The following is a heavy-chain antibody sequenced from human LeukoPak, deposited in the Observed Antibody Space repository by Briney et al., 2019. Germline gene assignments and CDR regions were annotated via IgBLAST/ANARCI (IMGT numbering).Heavy chain of an antibody. Sequence: GSLRLSCAASGFTFSGFWMHWVRQAPGKGLMWVSHINVGGSTTSYADSVKGRFTISRDNAKNTLYLQMNSLRANDTAVYYCARGSGRNGWFDPWGQGTLVTVSS. CDR3: ARGSGRNGWFDP. J-gene: IGHJ5*02. D-gene: IGHD2-8*01. CDR2: INVGGSTT. V-gene: IGHV3-74*01. CDR1: GFTFSGFW.